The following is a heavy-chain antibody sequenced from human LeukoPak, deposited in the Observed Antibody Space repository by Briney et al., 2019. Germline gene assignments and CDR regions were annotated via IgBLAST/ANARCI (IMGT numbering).Heavy chain of an antibody. Sequence: SETLSLTCAVYGGSFSGYYWSWIRQPPGKGLEWIGEINHSGSGSTNYNPSLKSRVTISVDTSKSQFSLKLSSVTAADTAVYYCARGPEYITMVRGATFDYWGQGTLVTVSS. CDR1: GGSFSGYY. CDR3: ARGPEYITMVRGATFDY. D-gene: IGHD3-10*01. J-gene: IGHJ4*02. CDR2: INHSGSGST. V-gene: IGHV4-34*01.